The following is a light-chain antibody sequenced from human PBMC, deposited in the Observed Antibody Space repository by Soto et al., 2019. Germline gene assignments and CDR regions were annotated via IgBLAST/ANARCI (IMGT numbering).Light chain of an antibody. CDR2: DVN. CDR1: SSDVGGYNY. J-gene: IGLJ3*02. V-gene: IGLV2-11*01. Sequence: QSALTQPRSVSGSPGQSVTISCTGTSSDVGGYNYVSWYQQHPGKAPKLMIYDVNKRPSGLPDRSSGYKSGNTASLTSSRLQADDEAYYYCCSYAGIYTRVFGGGTKLTVL. CDR3: CSYAGIYTRV.